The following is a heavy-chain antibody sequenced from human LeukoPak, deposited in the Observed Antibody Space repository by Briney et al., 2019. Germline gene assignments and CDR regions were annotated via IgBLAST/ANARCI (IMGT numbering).Heavy chain of an antibody. CDR3: ARAYYYDSSAYYWFDY. V-gene: IGHV3-21*01. CDR2: ISGHSSYV. Sequence: GGSLRLSCAASGFTFSSYAMNWVRQAPGKGLEWVSSISGHSSYVYYADSVKGRFTISRDNAKNSLYLQMNSLRAEDTAVYYCARAYYYDSSAYYWFDYWGQGTLVTVSS. D-gene: IGHD3-22*01. CDR1: GFTFSSYA. J-gene: IGHJ4*02.